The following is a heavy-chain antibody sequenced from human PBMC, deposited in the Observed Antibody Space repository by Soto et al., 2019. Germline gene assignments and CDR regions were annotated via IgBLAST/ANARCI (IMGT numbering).Heavy chain of an antibody. J-gene: IGHJ2*01. CDR2: ISYDGSNK. Sequence: QVQLVESGGGVVQPGRSLRLSCAASGFTFSSYAMHWVRQAPGKGLEWVAVISYDGSNKYYADSVKGRFTISRDNSKNTLYLQMNSLRAEDTAVYYCARDASGSAVILAPWYFDLWGRGTLVTVSS. D-gene: IGHD3-22*01. CDR3: ARDASGSAVILAPWYFDL. V-gene: IGHV3-30-3*01. CDR1: GFTFSSYA.